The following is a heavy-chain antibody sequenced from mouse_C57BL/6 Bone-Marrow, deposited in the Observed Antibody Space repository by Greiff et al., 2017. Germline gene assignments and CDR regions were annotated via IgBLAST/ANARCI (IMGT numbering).Heavy chain of an antibody. V-gene: IGHV8-12*01. D-gene: IGHD1-1*01. Sequence: QVTLKVCGPGILQSSQTLSLTCSFSGFSLSTSGMGVSWIRQPSGNGLDWLAHIYWDDDKRYNPSLKSRLPTSKDTSSNQVFLQITSVDTADTATYYCGRKYYGSPYYFDYGGQGTTLTVSS. CDR1: GFSLSTSGMG. CDR3: GRKYYGSPYYFDY. J-gene: IGHJ2*01. CDR2: IYWDDDK.